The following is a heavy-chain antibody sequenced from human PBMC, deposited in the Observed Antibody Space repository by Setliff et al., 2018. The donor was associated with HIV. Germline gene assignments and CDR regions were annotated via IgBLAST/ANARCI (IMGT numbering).Heavy chain of an antibody. CDR3: ASARIPTGGTSTSLDY. D-gene: IGHD1-1*01. J-gene: IGHJ4*02. CDR2: INPSVGST. CDR1: GYTFTNKY. Sequence: ASVKVSCKASGYTFTNKYILWVRQAPGQGPEWVGIINPSVGSTNSAQKFQGRVTMTRDTSTSTVYMELSSLRSEDTAVYYCASARIPTGGTSTSLDYWGQGALVTVSS. V-gene: IGHV1-46*01.